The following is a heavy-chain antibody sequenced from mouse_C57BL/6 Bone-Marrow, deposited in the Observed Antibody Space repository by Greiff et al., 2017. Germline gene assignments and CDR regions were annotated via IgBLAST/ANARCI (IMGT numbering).Heavy chain of an antibody. CDR3: AGRWYYWYFDG. CDR2: ISSGSSTI. V-gene: IGHV5-17*01. D-gene: IGHD1-1*02. J-gene: IGHJ1*03. CDR1: GFTFSDYG. Sequence: EVKLVESGGGLVKPGGSLKLSCAASGFTFSDYGMHWVRQAPEKGLEWVAYISSGSSTIYYADTVKGRITISRANAKNTLFLQMTSLRSEDTAMYYCAGRWYYWYFDGWGTGTTVTVSS.